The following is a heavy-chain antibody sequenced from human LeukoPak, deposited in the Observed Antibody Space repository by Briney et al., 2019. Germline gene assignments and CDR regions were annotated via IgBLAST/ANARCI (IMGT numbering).Heavy chain of an antibody. Sequence: TGGSLRPSCAASGFTFSTYTMSWVRQAPGKGLEWVSYISSGGGTVYYADSVKGRFTISRDNAKNSLYLQMNSLRDEDTALYYCVREGGFDYWGQGTLVTVS. CDR2: ISSGGGTV. V-gene: IGHV3-48*02. CDR3: VREGGFDY. J-gene: IGHJ4*02. CDR1: GFTFSTYT.